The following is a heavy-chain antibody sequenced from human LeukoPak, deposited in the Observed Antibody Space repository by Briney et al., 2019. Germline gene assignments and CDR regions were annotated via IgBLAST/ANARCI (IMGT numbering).Heavy chain of an antibody. Sequence: GGSLRLSCAASGFTFSSYAMSWVRQAPGKGLEWVSAIGGSGGSTYYADSVKGRFTISRDNSKNTLYLQMNGLRAEDTAVYYCAKTRKVTTVVDYYFDYWGQGTLVTVSS. CDR3: AKTRKVTTVVDYYFDY. CDR2: IGGSGGST. V-gene: IGHV3-23*01. J-gene: IGHJ4*02. CDR1: GFTFSSYA. D-gene: IGHD4-23*01.